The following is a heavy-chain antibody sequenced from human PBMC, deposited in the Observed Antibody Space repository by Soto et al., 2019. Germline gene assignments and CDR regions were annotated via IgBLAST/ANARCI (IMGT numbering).Heavy chain of an antibody. V-gene: IGHV3-30*03. CDR1: GFTFSSYG. D-gene: IGHD6-13*01. CDR2: ISYDGSNK. Sequence: QVQLVESGGGVVQPGRSLRLSCAASGFTFSSYGMHWVRQAPGKGLEWVAVISYDGSNKYYADSVKGRFTISRDNSKNTLYLQMNSLRAEDTAVYYCASGGLVPGGYYYYYGMDVWGQGTTVTVSS. J-gene: IGHJ6*02. CDR3: ASGGLVPGGYYYYYGMDV.